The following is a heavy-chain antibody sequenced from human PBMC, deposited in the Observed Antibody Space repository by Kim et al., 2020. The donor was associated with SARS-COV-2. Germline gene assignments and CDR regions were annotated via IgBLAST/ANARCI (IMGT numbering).Heavy chain of an antibody. V-gene: IGHV4-59*08. CDR3: ARPLDGSGGVDAFDI. D-gene: IGHD3-10*01. CDR2: IYYSGST. Sequence: SETLSLTCTVSGGSIISYYWSWIRQPPGKGLEWIGYIYYSGSTSYNPSLKSRVTISVDTSKNQFSLKLSSVPAADTAVYYCARPLDGSGGVDAFDIWGQG. J-gene: IGHJ3*02. CDR1: GGSIISYY.